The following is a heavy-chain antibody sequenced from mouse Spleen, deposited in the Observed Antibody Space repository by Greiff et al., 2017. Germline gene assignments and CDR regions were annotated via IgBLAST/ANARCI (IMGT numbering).Heavy chain of an antibody. V-gene: IGHV5-6*01. CDR3: ARRYANPGYFDY. CDR2: ISSGGSYT. Sequence: VQLKESGGDLVKPGGSLKLSCAASGFTFSSYGMSWVRQTPDKRLEWVATISSGGSYTYYPDSVKGRFTISRDNAKNTLYLQMSSLKSEDTAMYYCARRYANPGYFDYWGQGTTLTVSS. J-gene: IGHJ2*01. D-gene: IGHD2-10*02. CDR1: GFTFSSYG.